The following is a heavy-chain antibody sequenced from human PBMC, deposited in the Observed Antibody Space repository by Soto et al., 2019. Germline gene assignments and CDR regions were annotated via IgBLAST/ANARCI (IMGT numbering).Heavy chain of an antibody. CDR2: ISYDGSNK. CDR3: AKDRHGDYANDAFDI. D-gene: IGHD4-17*01. J-gene: IGHJ3*02. V-gene: IGHV3-30*18. CDR1: GFTFSSYG. Sequence: QVQLVESGGGVVQPGRSLRLSCAASGFTFSSYGMHWVRQAPGKGLEWVAVISYDGSNKYYADSVKGRFTISRDNSKNTLYLQMNSLRAEDTAVYYCAKDRHGDYANDAFDIWGQGTMVTVSS.